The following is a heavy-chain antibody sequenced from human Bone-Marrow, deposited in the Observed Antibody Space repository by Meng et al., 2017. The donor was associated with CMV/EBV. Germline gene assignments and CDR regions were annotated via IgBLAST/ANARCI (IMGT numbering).Heavy chain of an antibody. Sequence: GESLKISCAASGFTFSSYWMHWVRQAPGKGLVWVSRINSDGSSTSYADSVKGRFTISRDNAKNTLYLQMNSLRAEDTAVYYCAREIGDIVVVPAAMYYYYYGMDVWGQGPTVTVYS. CDR2: INSDGSST. D-gene: IGHD2-2*01. V-gene: IGHV3-74*01. J-gene: IGHJ6*01. CDR3: AREIGDIVVVPAAMYYYYYGMDV. CDR1: GFTFSSYW.